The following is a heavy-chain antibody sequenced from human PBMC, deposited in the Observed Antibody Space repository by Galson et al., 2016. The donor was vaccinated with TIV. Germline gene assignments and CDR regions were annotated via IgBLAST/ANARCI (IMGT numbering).Heavy chain of an antibody. CDR3: TKVPSSGFSCYYGLDV. CDR2: ISGGGGST. J-gene: IGHJ6*02. D-gene: IGHD3-22*01. V-gene: IGHV3-23*01. Sequence: SLRLSCAASGFTFSIFAMTWVRQAPGMGLEWVSAISGGGGSTYYADSVKGRFTISRDNSKNTLFLQMNSLRAEDTAVYYCTKVPSSGFSCYYGLDVWGQGTTVTVS. CDR1: GFTFSIFA.